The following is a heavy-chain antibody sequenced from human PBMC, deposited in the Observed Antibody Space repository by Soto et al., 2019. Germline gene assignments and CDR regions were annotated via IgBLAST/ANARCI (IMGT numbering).Heavy chain of an antibody. J-gene: IGHJ4*02. CDR3: ARLVDPCGGDCSSRVYIDH. CDR2: VYYGGIT. Sequence: LQLQESGPGLLKPSETLSLTCTVSGGSFNSNIYFLGWLRQPPGKGLDWIGTVYYGGITKYNSSLESRVTISPDASKTQFSLRLSSVTAAGTALYYCARLVDPCGGDCSSRVYIDHWGQGTLVTVSP. V-gene: IGHV4-39*01. D-gene: IGHD2-21*02. CDR1: GGSFNSNIYF.